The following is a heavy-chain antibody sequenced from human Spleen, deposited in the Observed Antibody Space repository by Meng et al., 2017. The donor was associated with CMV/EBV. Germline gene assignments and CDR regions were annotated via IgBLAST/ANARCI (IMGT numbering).Heavy chain of an antibody. CDR3: ARDQAGWFDP. V-gene: IGHV3-11*04. J-gene: IGHJ5*02. CDR2: ISSSSSTI. Sequence: GGSLRLSCATSGFIITDYYMSWIRQAPGKGLEWVSYISSSSSTIYYADSVKGRFTISRDNAKNSLYLQMNSLRAEDTAVYYCARDQAGWFDPWGQGTLVTVSS. CDR1: GFIITDYY.